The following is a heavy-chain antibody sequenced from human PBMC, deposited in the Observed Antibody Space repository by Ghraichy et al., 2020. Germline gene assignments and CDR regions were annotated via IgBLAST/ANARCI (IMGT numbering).Heavy chain of an antibody. V-gene: IGHV3-23*01. Sequence: GESLNISCAASGFTFSSYAMSWVRQAPGKGLEWVSAISGSGGSTYYAHSVKGRFTISRDNSKNTLYLQMNSLRAEDTAVYYCAKPPRAIAAAGTHFDLWGRGTLVTVSS. CDR2: ISGSGGST. J-gene: IGHJ2*01. D-gene: IGHD6-13*01. CDR1: GFTFSSYA. CDR3: AKPPRAIAAAGTHFDL.